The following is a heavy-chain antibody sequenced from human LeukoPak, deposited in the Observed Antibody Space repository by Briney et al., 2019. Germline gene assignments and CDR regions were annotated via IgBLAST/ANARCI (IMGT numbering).Heavy chain of an antibody. D-gene: IGHD3-16*01. V-gene: IGHV3-21*01. Sequence: PGGSPRLSCAASGSTFSSYSMNWVRQAPGKGLEWVSSISSSSSYIYYADSVKGRFTISRDNAKNSLYLQMNSLRAEDTAVYYCARAWYYDYVWGSYFDYWGQGTLVTVSS. CDR1: GSTFSSYS. CDR3: ARAWYYDYVWGSYFDY. J-gene: IGHJ4*02. CDR2: ISSSSSYI.